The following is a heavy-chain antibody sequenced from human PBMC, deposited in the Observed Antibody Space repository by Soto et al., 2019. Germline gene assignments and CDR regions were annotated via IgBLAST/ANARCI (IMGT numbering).Heavy chain of an antibody. CDR3: AKGDNLGPKTGYAFDP. CDR1: GDSVSSNTAS. CDR2: TYFRSKWYN. Sequence: SQTLSLTCAISGDSVSSNTASWNWIRQSPSRGLEWLGRTYFRSKWYNDYAVSVKSRIIINPDTSNNQFSLQLNSVTPEDTAVYFCAKGDNLGPKTGYAFDPWGQGSMVT. J-gene: IGHJ5*02. D-gene: IGHD5-12*01. V-gene: IGHV6-1*01.